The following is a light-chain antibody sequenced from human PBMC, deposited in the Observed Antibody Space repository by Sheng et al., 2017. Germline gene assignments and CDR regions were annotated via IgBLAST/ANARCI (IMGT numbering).Light chain of an antibody. J-gene: IGLJ3*02. CDR1: TSNSASNY. Sequence: QSVLTQPPSASGTPGQRVTISCSGSTSNSASNYVYWYQQLPGTAPKLLIYRDNQRPSGVPDRFSGSKSGTSASLAISGLRSEDDADYYCATYDDTLSGWVFGGGTKLTVL. CDR2: RDN. V-gene: IGLV1-47*01. CDR3: ATYDDTLSGWV.